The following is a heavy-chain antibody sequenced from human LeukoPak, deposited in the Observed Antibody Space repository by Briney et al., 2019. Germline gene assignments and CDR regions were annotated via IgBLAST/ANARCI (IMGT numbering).Heavy chain of an antibody. CDR2: INHSGST. J-gene: IGHJ4*02. D-gene: IGHD3-22*01. Sequence: SETLSLTCAVYGGSFSGYYWSWIRQPPGKGLEWIGEINHSGSTNYNPSLKSRVSISVDTSKNQFSLKLSSVTAADTAVYYCARASYSYDINGWVPFDYWGQGTLVTVSS. CDR3: ARASYSYDINGWVPFDY. CDR1: GGSFSGYY. V-gene: IGHV4-34*01.